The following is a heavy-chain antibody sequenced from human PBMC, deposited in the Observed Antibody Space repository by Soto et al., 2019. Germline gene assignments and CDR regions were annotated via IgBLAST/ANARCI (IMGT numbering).Heavy chain of an antibody. CDR3: ARKQPGPQIGGAWALHC. CDR1: GYTFTTYT. Sequence: QVRLVQSGAEVKKPGASLKISCRASGYTFTTYTILWLRQAPGQSPEWMAWIKPSTGDTKYAEYLQGRVSVTRDRSADTAYTELRNLRSDDTAIYYCARKQPGPQIGGAWALHCWGQGTKVNLSS. D-gene: IGHD6-13*01. J-gene: IGHJ3*01. V-gene: IGHV1-3*01. CDR2: IKPSTGDT.